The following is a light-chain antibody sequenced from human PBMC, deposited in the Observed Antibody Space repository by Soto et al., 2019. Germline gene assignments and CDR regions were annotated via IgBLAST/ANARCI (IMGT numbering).Light chain of an antibody. V-gene: IGLV2-23*01. CDR2: EGT. Sequence: QSVLTQPASVSASPGQSITISCTGTSSNVGTYDLVSWYQHHPDKAPKLIIYEGTKRPSGISSRFSGSKSGNTSSRTISGRQAEDDSDYYCCSFAVGAALVFGGGTKLTVL. CDR1: SSNVGTYDL. CDR3: CSFAVGAALV. J-gene: IGLJ2*01.